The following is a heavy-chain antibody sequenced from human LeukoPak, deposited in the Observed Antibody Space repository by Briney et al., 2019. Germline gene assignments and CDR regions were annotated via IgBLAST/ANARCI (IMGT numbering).Heavy chain of an antibody. D-gene: IGHD6-19*01. CDR3: ARETAVAGTIRDYYYYMDV. CDR1: GGSISSYY. Sequence: SETLSLTCTVSGGSISSYYWSWIRQPAGKGLEWIGRVYTSGSTNYNPSLKSRVTISGDTSKNQFSLRLTSVTAADTAVYYCARETAVAGTIRDYYYYMDVWGKGTTVTISS. V-gene: IGHV4-4*07. CDR2: VYTSGST. J-gene: IGHJ6*03.